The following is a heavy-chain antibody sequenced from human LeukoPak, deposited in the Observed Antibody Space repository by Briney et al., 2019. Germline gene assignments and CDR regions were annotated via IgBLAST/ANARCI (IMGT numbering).Heavy chain of an antibody. CDR1: GFTFSSFE. Sequence: PGGSLRLSCAASGFTFSSFEVKWVRQAPGKGLEWVAFIRYDAINKYYADSVKGRFIISRDNSKNTLYLQMNSLRADDTAVYFCAKDRPTVYSSSWLHFLDSWGQGTLVTVSS. CDR3: AKDRPTVYSSSWLHFLDS. D-gene: IGHD6-13*01. V-gene: IGHV3-30*02. CDR2: IRYDAINK. J-gene: IGHJ4*02.